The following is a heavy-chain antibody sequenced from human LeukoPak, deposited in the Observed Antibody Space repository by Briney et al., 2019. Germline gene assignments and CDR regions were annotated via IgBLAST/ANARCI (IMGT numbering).Heavy chain of an antibody. D-gene: IGHD3-3*01. CDR1: GYTFRKYY. CDR3: ARGGLQWELLGNWFDP. CDR2: INPSADNT. V-gene: IGHV1-46*01. Sequence: ASVKVSCKASGYTFRKYYVYWGRQAPGLWLDWMGIINPSADNTAYAQKFQGRVTMTRDTSMSTVYMELSSLRSEDTAVYYCARGGLQWELLGNWFDPWGQGTLVTVSS. J-gene: IGHJ5*02.